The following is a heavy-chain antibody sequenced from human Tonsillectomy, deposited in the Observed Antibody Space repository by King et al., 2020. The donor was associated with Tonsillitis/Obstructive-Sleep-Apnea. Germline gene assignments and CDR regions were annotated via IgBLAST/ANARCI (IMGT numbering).Heavy chain of an antibody. Sequence: QLVQSGAEVKKPGSSVKVSCKASGGTFSSYAISWVRQAPGQGLEWVGGVIPIFVTANYAHMFQGRGTITGDESTRPASMELSSLRSEDTAVYYCASTPAARAYYYYMDVWGKGTTVTVSS. CDR3: ASTPAARAYYYYMDV. J-gene: IGHJ6*03. CDR2: VIPIFVTA. D-gene: IGHD6-6*01. CDR1: GGTFSSYA. V-gene: IGHV1-69*01.